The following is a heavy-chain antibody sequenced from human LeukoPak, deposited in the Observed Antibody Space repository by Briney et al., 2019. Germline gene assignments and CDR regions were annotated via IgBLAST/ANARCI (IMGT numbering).Heavy chain of an antibody. CDR2: INPNSGGT. CDR3: ARVVRYSDAFDI. V-gene: IGHV1-2*02. J-gene: IGHJ3*02. CDR1: GYTFTVNY. D-gene: IGHD2-8*01. Sequence: ASVTVPFKASGYTFTVNYMHWVRQAPGQGLEGMGWINPNSGGTSYAQKFQGRVTMTRDTSISTAYMELSRLRSDDTAVYYCARVVRYSDAFDIWGQGTMVSVSS.